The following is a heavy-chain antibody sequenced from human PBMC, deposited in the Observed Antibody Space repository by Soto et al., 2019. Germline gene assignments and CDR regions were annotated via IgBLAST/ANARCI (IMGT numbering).Heavy chain of an antibody. J-gene: IGHJ5*02. CDR2: IYYSGST. D-gene: IGHD3-3*01. CDR3: ARGRAGFFWSGSRDNWFDP. CDR1: GGSISSGGYY. V-gene: IGHV4-31*03. Sequence: QVQLQESGPGLVKPSQTLSLTCTVSGGSISSGGYYWSWIRRHPGKGLEWIGYIYYSGSTYYNPSLKSRVTIAVDTSKSQFSLKLSSVTAADTAVYYCARGRAGFFWSGSRDNWFDPWGQGTLVTVSS.